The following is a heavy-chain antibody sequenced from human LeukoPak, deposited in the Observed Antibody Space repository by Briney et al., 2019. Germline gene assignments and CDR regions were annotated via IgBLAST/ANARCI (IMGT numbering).Heavy chain of an antibody. J-gene: IGHJ6*02. Sequence: GGSLRLSCAASGFTFSSYAMSWVRQAPGKGLEWVSYISSSSSTIYYADSVKGRFTISRDNAKNSLYLQMNSLRAEDTAVYYCARDLVVRGVMENGMDVWGQGTTVTVSS. CDR2: ISSSSSTI. V-gene: IGHV3-48*01. D-gene: IGHD3-10*01. CDR3: ARDLVVRGVMENGMDV. CDR1: GFTFSSYA.